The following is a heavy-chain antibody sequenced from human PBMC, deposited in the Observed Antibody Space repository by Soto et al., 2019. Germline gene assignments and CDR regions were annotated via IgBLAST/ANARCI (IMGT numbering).Heavy chain of an antibody. J-gene: IGHJ3*02. CDR2: IYYSGST. Sequence: CLPPGKGLEWIGSIYYSGSTYYNPSLKSRVTISVDTSKNQFSLKLSSVTAADTAVYYCARTWADMIVAAYDAFDIWGQGTMVT. D-gene: IGHD3-22*01. V-gene: IGHV4-39*01. CDR3: ARTWADMIVAAYDAFDI.